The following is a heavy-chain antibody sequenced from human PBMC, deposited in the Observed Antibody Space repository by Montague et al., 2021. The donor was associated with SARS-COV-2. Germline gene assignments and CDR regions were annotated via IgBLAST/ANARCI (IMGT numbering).Heavy chain of an antibody. Sequence: CAISGDSVSSNLATWNWIGQSPSRGLELLGRTYYRSKWYNDYAESVKSRITIDPDTSKHQFSLHLNSVTPEDTAVYYCARIPVGSKYYFDFWGQGTLVTVSS. CDR3: ARIPVGSKYYFDF. CDR1: GDSVSSNLAT. V-gene: IGHV6-1*01. D-gene: IGHD2-2*01. J-gene: IGHJ4*02. CDR2: TYYRSKWYN.